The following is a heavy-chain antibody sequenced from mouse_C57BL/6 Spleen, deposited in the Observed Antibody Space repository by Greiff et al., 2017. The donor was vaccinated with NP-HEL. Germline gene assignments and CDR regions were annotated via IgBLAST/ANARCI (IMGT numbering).Heavy chain of an antibody. Sequence: EVLVESGGGLVKPGGSLKLSCAASGFTFSDYGMHWVRQAPEKGLEWVAYISSGSSTIYYADTVKGRFTISRDNAKNTLFLQMTSLRSEDTAMYYCARDYGSPGWFAYWGQGTLVTVSA. CDR3: ARDYGSPGWFAY. D-gene: IGHD1-1*01. V-gene: IGHV5-17*01. J-gene: IGHJ3*01. CDR1: GFTFSDYG. CDR2: ISSGSSTI.